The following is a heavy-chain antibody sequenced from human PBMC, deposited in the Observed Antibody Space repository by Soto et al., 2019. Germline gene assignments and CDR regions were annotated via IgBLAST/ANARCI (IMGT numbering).Heavy chain of an antibody. J-gene: IGHJ4*02. CDR1: GVTFRSYA. CDR2: ISGSGGST. V-gene: IGHV3-23*01. Sequence: GGSLRLSCAASGVTFRSYAMYWVRQAPGKGLEWVSGISGSGGSTYYADSVKGRFTISRHNSKNTFYLQMSSLRAEDTALYYCAKASRGSPPYFDYWGQGTLVTVSS. D-gene: IGHD1-26*01. CDR3: AKASRGSPPYFDY.